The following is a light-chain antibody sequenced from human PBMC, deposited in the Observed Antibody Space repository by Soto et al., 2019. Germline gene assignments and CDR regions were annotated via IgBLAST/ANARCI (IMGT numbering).Light chain of an antibody. CDR3: QQTYSTPRT. J-gene: IGKJ2*01. CDR1: QSISSY. CDR2: AAS. V-gene: IGKV1-39*01. Sequence: DIQMTQSPSSLSTSVGDRVTITCRASQSISSYLNWYQQKPGKAPKLLISAASVLQSGVPSRFSGSGSGTDFTLTISSLQPEDFATYYCQQTYSTPRTFGQGTKLEIK.